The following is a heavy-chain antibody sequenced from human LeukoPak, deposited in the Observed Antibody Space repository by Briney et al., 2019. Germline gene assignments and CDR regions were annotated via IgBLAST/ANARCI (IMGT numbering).Heavy chain of an antibody. CDR1: GGSISSYY. CDR3: ARGPPRYDFWSGLFDY. V-gene: IGHV4-59*01. D-gene: IGHD3-3*01. Sequence: PSETLSLTCTVSGGSISSYYCSWIRQPPGKGLEWIGYIYYSGSTNYNPSLKSRVTISVDTSKNQFSLKLSSVTAADTAVYYCARGPPRYDFWSGLFDYWGQGTLVTVSS. CDR2: IYYSGST. J-gene: IGHJ4*02.